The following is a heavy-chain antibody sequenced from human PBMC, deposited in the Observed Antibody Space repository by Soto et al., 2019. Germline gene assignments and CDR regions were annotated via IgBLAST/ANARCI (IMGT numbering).Heavy chain of an antibody. V-gene: IGHV1-8*01. CDR2: MNRNSGNT. CDR3: ARELNTKGEDY. CDR1: GYTFTSYA. D-gene: IGHD2-8*01. J-gene: IGHJ4*02. Sequence: QVQLVQSGAEVKKPGASVKVSCKASGYTFTSYAINWVRQSTGQGLEWMGWMNRNSGNTGYAQKFQSRVTMTRNTSISTADMELSSLRAEDTAVYYCARELNTKGEDYWGQGTLVTVSS.